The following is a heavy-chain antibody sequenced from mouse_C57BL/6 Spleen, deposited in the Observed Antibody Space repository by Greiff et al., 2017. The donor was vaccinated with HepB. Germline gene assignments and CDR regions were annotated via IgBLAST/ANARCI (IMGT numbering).Heavy chain of an antibody. CDR2: ISSGSSTI. CDR1: GFTFSDYG. Sequence: EVQVVESGGGLVKPGGSLKLSCAASGFTFSDYGMHWVRQAPEKGLEWVAYISSGSSTIYYADTVKGRFTISRDNAKNTLFLQMTSLRSEDTAMYYCARLSTTVVAYYFDYWGQGTTLTVSS. V-gene: IGHV5-17*01. D-gene: IGHD1-1*01. CDR3: ARLSTTVVAYYFDY. J-gene: IGHJ2*01.